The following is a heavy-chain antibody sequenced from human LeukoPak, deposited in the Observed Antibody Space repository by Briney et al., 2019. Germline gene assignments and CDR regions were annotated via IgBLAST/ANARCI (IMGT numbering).Heavy chain of an antibody. J-gene: IGHJ4*02. CDR3: ARKTVGYYSPRHPNFDY. V-gene: IGHV4-34*01. Sequence: PPETLSLTCAVYGGSFSGYYWSWIRQPPGKGLEWIGEINHSGSTNYNPSLKSRVTISVDTSKNQFSLKLSSVTAADTAVYYCARKTVGYYSPRHPNFDYWGQGTLVTVSS. CDR2: INHSGST. CDR1: GGSFSGYY. D-gene: IGHD3-22*01.